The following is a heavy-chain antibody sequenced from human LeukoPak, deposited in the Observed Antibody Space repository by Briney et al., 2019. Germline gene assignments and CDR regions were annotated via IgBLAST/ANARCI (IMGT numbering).Heavy chain of an antibody. J-gene: IGHJ3*02. Sequence: GASVKVSCKASGYTFTSYGISWVRQAPGQGLEWMGWISAYNGNTNYAQKLQGRVTMTTDTSTSTAYMELRSLRSDDTVVYYCARDRIAAPGSVFDIWGQGTMVTVSS. CDR1: GYTFTSYG. CDR3: ARDRIAAPGSVFDI. CDR2: ISAYNGNT. D-gene: IGHD6-6*01. V-gene: IGHV1-18*01.